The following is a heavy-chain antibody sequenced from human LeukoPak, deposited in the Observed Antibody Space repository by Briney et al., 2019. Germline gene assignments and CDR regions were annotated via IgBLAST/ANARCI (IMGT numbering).Heavy chain of an antibody. D-gene: IGHD3-3*01. CDR1: GYTFTSYG. CDR3: ARDRTVKTANSYYDFWSGYYRRDAFDI. CDR2: ISAYNGNT. J-gene: IGHJ3*02. Sequence: ASVKVSCKASGYTFTSYGISWVRQAPGQGLEWMGWISAYNGNTNYAQKLQGRVTMTTDTSTSTAYMELRSLRSDDTAVYYCARDRTVKTANSYYDFWSGYYRRDAFDIWGQGTMVTVSS. V-gene: IGHV1-18*01.